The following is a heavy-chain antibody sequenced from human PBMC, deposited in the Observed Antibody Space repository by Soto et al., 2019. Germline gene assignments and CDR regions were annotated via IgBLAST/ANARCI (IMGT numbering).Heavy chain of an antibody. CDR3: ARVVYGALASYYYYYMDV. CDR1: GGSISSYY. Sequence: SETLSLTCTVSGGSISSYYWSWIRQPPGKGLEWIGYIYYSGSTNYNPSLKSRVTISVDTSKNQFSLKLSSMTAADTAVYYCARVVYGALASYYYYYMDVWGKGTTVTVSS. V-gene: IGHV4-59*12. CDR2: IYYSGST. J-gene: IGHJ6*03. D-gene: IGHD1-1*01.